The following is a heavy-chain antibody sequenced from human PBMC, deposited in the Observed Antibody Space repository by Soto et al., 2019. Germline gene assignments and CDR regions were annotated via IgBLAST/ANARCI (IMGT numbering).Heavy chain of an antibody. J-gene: IGHJ5*01. D-gene: IGHD6-19*01. CDR3: ARDYSSGWYRWFDT. CDR1: GGSISSGGYY. Sequence: SESPSRTCTVSGGSISSGGYYWSWIRQHPGKGLEWIGYIYYSGSTYYNPSPKSRVTISVDTSKNQFSLKLSSVTAADTAVYYCARDYSSGWYRWFDTWGHGTLVTVST. CDR2: IYYSGST. V-gene: IGHV4-31*03.